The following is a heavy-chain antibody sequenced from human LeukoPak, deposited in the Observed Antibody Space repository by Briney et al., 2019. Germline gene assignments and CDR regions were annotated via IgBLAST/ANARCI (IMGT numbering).Heavy chain of an antibody. CDR3: ARATVTTLNYYYYMDV. Sequence: PSETLSLTCTVSGGSISSYYWSWIRQPAGKGLEWIGRIHTSGSTNYNPSLKSRVTISVDKSKNQFSLKLSSLTAADTAVYYCARATVTTLNYYYYMDVWGKGTTVTVSS. J-gene: IGHJ6*03. V-gene: IGHV4-4*07. CDR1: GGSISSYY. CDR2: IHTSGST. D-gene: IGHD4-17*01.